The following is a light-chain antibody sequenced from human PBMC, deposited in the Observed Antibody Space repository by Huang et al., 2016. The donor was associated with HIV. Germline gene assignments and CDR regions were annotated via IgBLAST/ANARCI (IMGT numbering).Light chain of an antibody. CDR2: EAS. Sequence: EIVLPQSPATLSLSPGDRATLSCRASQSVGVYLAWYQQKPGQAPRLLIFEASNRATGIPDRFSGSGSGTDFTLTIDSLQPDDFAIYYCQQRTKWPPVLTFGGGTRVEIK. J-gene: IGKJ4*01. CDR1: QSVGVY. V-gene: IGKV3-11*01. CDR3: QQRTKWPPVLT.